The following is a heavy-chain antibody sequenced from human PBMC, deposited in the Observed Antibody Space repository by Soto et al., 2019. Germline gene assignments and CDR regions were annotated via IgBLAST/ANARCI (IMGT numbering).Heavy chain of an antibody. CDR1: GFTFSSYW. CDR2: INSDGSST. CDR3: ARGGYCTNGVCYDYYFYMDV. V-gene: IGHV3-74*01. D-gene: IGHD2-8*01. J-gene: IGHJ6*03. Sequence: GGSLRLSCAASGFTFSSYWMYWVRQAPGKGLVWVSRINSDGSSTRYADSVRGRFTISRDNAKNTLYLQMNSLRAEDTAVYYCARGGYCTNGVCYDYYFYMDVWGKGTTVTVSS.